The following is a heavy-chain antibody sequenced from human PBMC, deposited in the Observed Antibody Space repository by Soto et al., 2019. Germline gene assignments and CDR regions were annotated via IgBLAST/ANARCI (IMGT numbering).Heavy chain of an antibody. J-gene: IGHJ4*02. D-gene: IGHD3-3*01. CDR3: AHRVLRTVFGLVTTTAIYFDF. Sequence: QITLNESGPTVVRPTETLTLTCRFSGFSLTTSGVGVGWIRQSPGKAPEWLALIYWDDDNRYSASLKSRLTITQDTSKNQVVLTVSDLDPTDTATYYCAHRVLRTVFGLVTTTAIYFDFWGPGTPVGVSS. CDR1: GFSLTTSGVG. CDR2: IYWDDDN. V-gene: IGHV2-5*02.